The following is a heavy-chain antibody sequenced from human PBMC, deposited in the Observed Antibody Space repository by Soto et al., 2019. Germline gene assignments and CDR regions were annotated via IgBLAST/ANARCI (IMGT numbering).Heavy chain of an antibody. CDR2: ISSSTSHT. CDR1: GFTFSDYY. J-gene: IGHJ4*02. CDR3: ARGRGAAADSFDF. V-gene: IGHV3-11*05. D-gene: IGHD6-13*01. Sequence: QVQLVESGGGLVKPGGSLRLSCAVSGFTFSDYYMTWIRQAPGKGLEWVSYISSSTSHTNYADSVKGRVTISRDNAKNSLFLQMNTLRAEATAVYYCARGRGAAADSFDFWGQGTLVTVSS.